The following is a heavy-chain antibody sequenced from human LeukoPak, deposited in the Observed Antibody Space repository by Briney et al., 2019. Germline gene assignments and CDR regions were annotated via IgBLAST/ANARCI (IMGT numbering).Heavy chain of an antibody. J-gene: IGHJ4*02. CDR2: INGDGSTT. Sequence: PGGALRLSCAAPGFPFNKYWMHWVRQTPGKGLVWVSRINGDGSTTSYADSVKGGFTISRDNAKNTLYLQMSSLRAEDTAVYYCATGNYYDSRGYYTFGHWGQGTLVTVSS. D-gene: IGHD3-22*01. CDR3: ATGNYYDSRGYYTFGH. V-gene: IGHV3-74*01. CDR1: GFPFNKYW.